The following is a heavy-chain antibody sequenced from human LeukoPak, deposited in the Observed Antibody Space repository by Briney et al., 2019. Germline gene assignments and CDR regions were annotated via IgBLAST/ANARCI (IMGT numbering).Heavy chain of an antibody. CDR3: ARSYSDYDYFDS. V-gene: IGHV4-4*07. CDR1: GGSISSYY. CDR2: LFTSGTT. J-gene: IGHJ4*02. Sequence: SETLSLTCPVSGGSISSYYWTWIRQPAGKGPEWIGRLFTSGTTNYNPSLESRITMSVDTSKNQFSLKLHSVTAADTAIYYCARSYSDYDYFDSWGQGTLVTVSS. D-gene: IGHD4-11*01.